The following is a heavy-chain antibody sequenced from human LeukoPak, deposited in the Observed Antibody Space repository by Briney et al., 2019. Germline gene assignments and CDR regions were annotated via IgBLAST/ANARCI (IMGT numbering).Heavy chain of an antibody. Sequence: GGSLRLSCAASGFTFSSYAMSWVRQAPGKGLEWVSAISGSGGSTYYADSVKGRFTISRDNSKNTLYLQMNSLGAEDTAVYYCATSWGPDTSAFRWGRDGMDVWGQGTTVIVS. D-gene: IGHD3-16*01. V-gene: IGHV3-23*01. CDR3: ATSWGPDTSAFRWGRDGMDV. CDR1: GFTFSSYA. J-gene: IGHJ6*02. CDR2: ISGSGGST.